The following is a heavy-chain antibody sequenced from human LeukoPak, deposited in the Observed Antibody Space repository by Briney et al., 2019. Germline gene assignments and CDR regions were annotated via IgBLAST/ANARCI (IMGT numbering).Heavy chain of an antibody. J-gene: IGHJ3*02. CDR2: IYSGGST. V-gene: IGHV3-53*01. D-gene: IGHD1-26*01. Sequence: GGSLRLSCAASEFTSELTFSSYVMSWVRQAPGKGLEWVSIIYSGGSTFYADSVKGRFTISRDNSKNTLYLQMNSLRAEDTAVYYCARGGSYLSAFDIWGQGTMVTVSS. CDR3: ARGGSYLSAFDI. CDR1: EFTSELTFSSYV.